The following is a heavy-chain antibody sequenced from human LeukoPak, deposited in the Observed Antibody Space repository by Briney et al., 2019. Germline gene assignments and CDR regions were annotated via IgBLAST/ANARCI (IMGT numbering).Heavy chain of an antibody. J-gene: IGHJ5*02. CDR3: ARITMVRGVINWFDP. D-gene: IGHD3-10*01. CDR2: IYYSGST. CDR1: GGSISSGSYY. Sequence: SETLSLTCTVSGGSISSGSYYWGWIRQPPGKGLEWIGSIYYSGSTYYNPSLKSRVTISVDTSKNQFSLKLSSVTAADTAEYYCARITMVRGVINWFDPWGQGTLVTVSS. V-gene: IGHV4-39*07.